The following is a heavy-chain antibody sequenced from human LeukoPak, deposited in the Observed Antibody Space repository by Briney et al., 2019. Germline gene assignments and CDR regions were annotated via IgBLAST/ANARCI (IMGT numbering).Heavy chain of an antibody. CDR1: GFTFSHHS. V-gene: IGHV3-23*01. CDR2: ITASGGDT. J-gene: IGHJ5*01. D-gene: IGHD2-15*01. Sequence: PGGSLRLSCVASGFTFSHHSISWVRQAPGKGLEWVSAITASGGDTFYAESVEGRFSVSRDDSKSTVFLQMSSLTADDTGIYFCARRGLQGFCSVNSCHSFFDSWGRGTRVIASS. CDR3: ARRGLQGFCSVNSCHSFFDS.